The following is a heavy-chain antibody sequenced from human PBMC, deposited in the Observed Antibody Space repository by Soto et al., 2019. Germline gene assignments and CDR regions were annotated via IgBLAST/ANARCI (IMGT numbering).Heavy chain of an antibody. D-gene: IGHD3-16*01. CDR2: IKQDGSEK. J-gene: IGHJ5*02. Sequence: GGSLRLSCADSGLTFNKYWMSWVLQVPGKGLEWVANIKQDGSEKYYVDSVKGEFTISRDNAKNSLYLQMNRLRVDDTAVYYCAGEPSLITGPWGQGTLVTVSS. V-gene: IGHV3-7*01. CDR1: GLTFNKYW. CDR3: AGEPSLITGP.